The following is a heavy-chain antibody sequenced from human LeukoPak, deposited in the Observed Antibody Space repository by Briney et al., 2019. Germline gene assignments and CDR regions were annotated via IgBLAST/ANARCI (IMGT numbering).Heavy chain of an antibody. J-gene: IGHJ4*02. Sequence: SETLSLTCTVSGGSISSSSYYWGWIRQPPGKGLEWIGSIYYSGSTNYNPSLKSRVTISVDTSKNQFSLKLSSVTAADTAVYYCARSSSGVTIFGVVIPHFDYWGQGTLVTVSS. CDR3: ARSSSGVTIFGVVIPHFDY. CDR1: GGSISSSSYY. CDR2: IYYSGST. D-gene: IGHD3-3*01. V-gene: IGHV4-39*07.